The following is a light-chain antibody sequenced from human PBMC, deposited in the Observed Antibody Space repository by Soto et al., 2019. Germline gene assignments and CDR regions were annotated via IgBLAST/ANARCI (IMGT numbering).Light chain of an antibody. V-gene: IGLV2-14*01. CDR2: DVS. CDR3: SSYTGSSTVV. J-gene: IGLJ2*01. CDR1: SSDIGDYKY. Sequence: QSVLTQPASVSGSPGQSIAFSCTGTSSDIGDYKYVSWYQQHPGKAPKLMIYDVSNRPSGVSNRFSGSMSGNTASLTISGLQPEDEADYYCSSYTGSSTVVFGGGTKLTV.